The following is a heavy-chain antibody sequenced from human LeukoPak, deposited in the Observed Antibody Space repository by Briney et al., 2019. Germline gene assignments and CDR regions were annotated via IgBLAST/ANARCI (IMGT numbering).Heavy chain of an antibody. V-gene: IGHV4-30-2*01. Sequence: SQTLSLTCAVSGDSISSGGYSWSWIRQPPGTGLEWIGYIYHSGSTYYNPSLKSRVTISVDTSKNQFSLKLSSVTAADTAVYYCARGCMGSSWPTYYFDYWGQGTLVTVSS. CDR2: IYHSGST. CDR3: ARGCMGSSWPTYYFDY. CDR1: GDSISSGGYS. J-gene: IGHJ4*02. D-gene: IGHD6-13*01.